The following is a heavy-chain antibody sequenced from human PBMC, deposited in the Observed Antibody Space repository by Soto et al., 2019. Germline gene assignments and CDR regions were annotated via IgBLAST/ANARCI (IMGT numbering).Heavy chain of an antibody. CDR3: AKEGVTMVRGVIISVGLDV. D-gene: IGHD3-10*01. V-gene: IGHV3-30*18. CDR2: ISYDGSNK. CDR1: GFTFSSYG. J-gene: IGHJ6*02. Sequence: GGSLRLSCAVSGFTFSSYGMHWVRQAPGKGLEWVAVISYDGSNKYYADSVKGRFTISRDNSKNTLYLQMNSLRAEDTAVYYCAKEGVTMVRGVIISVGLDVWGQGTTVTVSS.